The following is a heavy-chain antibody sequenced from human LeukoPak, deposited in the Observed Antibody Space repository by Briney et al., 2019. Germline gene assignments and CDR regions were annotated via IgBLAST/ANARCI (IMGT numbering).Heavy chain of an antibody. J-gene: IGHJ4*02. CDR3: ARRYDYVWGSYRTYYFDY. CDR1: GDSVSSNSAA. Sequence: SQTLSLTCAISGDSVSSNSAAWNWLRQSPSRGLEWLGRTYYRSKWYNDYAVSVRSRITINPDTSKNQFSLKLSSVTAADTAVYYCARRYDYVWGSYRTYYFDYWGQGTLVTVSS. D-gene: IGHD3-16*02. V-gene: IGHV6-1*01. CDR2: TYYRSKWYN.